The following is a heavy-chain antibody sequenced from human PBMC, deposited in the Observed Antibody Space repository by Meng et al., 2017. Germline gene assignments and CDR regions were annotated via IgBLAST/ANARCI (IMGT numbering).Heavy chain of an antibody. J-gene: IGHJ4*02. CDR2: ISGSGGST. D-gene: IGHD1-26*01. Sequence: GGSLRLSCAASGFTFSSYAMSWVRQAPGKGLEWVSAISGSGGSTYYADSVKGRFTISRDNAKNSLYLQMNSPSAEDTAVYYCATTLSWELPTTFDYWGQGTLVTVSS. CDR3: ATTLSWELPTTFDY. V-gene: IGHV3-23*01. CDR1: GFTFSSYA.